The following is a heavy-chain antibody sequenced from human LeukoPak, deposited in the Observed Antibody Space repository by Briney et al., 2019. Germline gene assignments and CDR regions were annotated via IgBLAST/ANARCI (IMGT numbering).Heavy chain of an antibody. CDR2: INPNSGGT. V-gene: IGHV1-2*02. CDR3: ARRAGVVVVAASDY. D-gene: IGHD2-15*01. Sequence: ASVKVSSKASGYTFTGYYMHWVRHAPGQGLGWMGWINPNSGGTNYAQKFQSRVTMTRDTSISTAYMELSRLRSDDTAVYYCARRAGVVVVAASDYWGQGTLVTVSS. CDR1: GYTFTGYY. J-gene: IGHJ4*02.